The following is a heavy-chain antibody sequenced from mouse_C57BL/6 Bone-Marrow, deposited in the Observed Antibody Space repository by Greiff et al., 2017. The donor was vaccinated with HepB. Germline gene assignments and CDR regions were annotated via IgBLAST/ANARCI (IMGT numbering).Heavy chain of an antibody. D-gene: IGHD1-1*01. V-gene: IGHV5-9-1*02. J-gene: IGHJ1*03. Sequence: EVQGVESGEGLVKPGGSLKLSCAASGFTFSSYAMSWARQTPEKRLEWVAYISSGGDYIYYADTVKGRFTISRDNARNTLYLQMSSLKSEDTAMYYCTRGEVLPLWYFDVWGTGTTVTVSS. CDR2: ISSGGDYI. CDR1: GFTFSSYA. CDR3: TRGEVLPLWYFDV.